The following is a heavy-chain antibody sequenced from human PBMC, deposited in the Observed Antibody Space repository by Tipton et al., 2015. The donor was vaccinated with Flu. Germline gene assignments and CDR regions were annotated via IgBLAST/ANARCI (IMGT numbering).Heavy chain of an antibody. CDR1: GYSMISGYY. D-gene: IGHD4-17*01. CDR2: LYHTGTT. Sequence: LRLSCTVSGYSMISGYYWGWIRQPPGKGLEWIGSLYHTGTTNYNPSLRDRLTLSVDTATNQFSLNLRSVTAADTAIYYCARSKDNYGGYDYWGQGILVTVSS. CDR3: ARSKDNYGGYDY. J-gene: IGHJ4*02. V-gene: IGHV4-38-2*02.